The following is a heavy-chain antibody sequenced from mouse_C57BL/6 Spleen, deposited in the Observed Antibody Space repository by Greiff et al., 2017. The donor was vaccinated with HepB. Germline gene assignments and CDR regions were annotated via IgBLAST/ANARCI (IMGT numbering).Heavy chain of an antibody. Sequence: VKLMESGPGLVQPSQSLSITCTVSGFSLTSYGVHWVRQSPGKGLEWLGVIWSGGSTDYNAAFISRLSISKDNSKSQVFFKMNSLQADDTAIYYCARKAYGSSYDYFDYWGQGTTLTVSS. CDR1: GFSLTSYG. CDR3: ARKAYGSSYDYFDY. CDR2: IWSGGST. D-gene: IGHD1-1*01. J-gene: IGHJ2*01. V-gene: IGHV2-2*01.